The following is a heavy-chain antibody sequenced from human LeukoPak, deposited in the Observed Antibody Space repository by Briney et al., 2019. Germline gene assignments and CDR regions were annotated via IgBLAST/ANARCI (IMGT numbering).Heavy chain of an antibody. CDR1: GLTFSSYS. V-gene: IGHV3-21*01. CDR2: ISSSSSYI. D-gene: IGHD1-26*01. CDR3: ARAVVGVRFDY. Sequence: GGSLRLSCAASGLTFSSYSMNWVRQAPGKGLEWVSSISSSSSYIYYADSVKGRFTISRDNAKNSLYLQMNSLRAEDTAVYYCARAVVGVRFDYWGQGTLVTVSS. J-gene: IGHJ4*02.